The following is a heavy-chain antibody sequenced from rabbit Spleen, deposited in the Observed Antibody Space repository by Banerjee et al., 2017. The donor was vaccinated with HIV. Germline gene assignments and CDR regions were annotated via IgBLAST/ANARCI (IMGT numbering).Heavy chain of an antibody. CDR1: GLSFSNSYW. J-gene: IGHJ4*01. D-gene: IGHD3-1*01. V-gene: IGHV1S45*01. CDR3: ARDKELAIWGYEFDL. CDR2: IYTGSGAT. Sequence: EESGGDLVKPDGSLTLTCTASGLSFSNSYWIFWVRQAPGKGLEWIASIYTGSGATYYANWAKGRFTVSKTSSTTVDLKMTSLTAADTATYFCARDKELAIWGYEFDLWGPGTLVTVS.